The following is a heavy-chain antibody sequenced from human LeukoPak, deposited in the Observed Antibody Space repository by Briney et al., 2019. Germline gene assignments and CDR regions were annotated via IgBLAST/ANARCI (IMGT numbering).Heavy chain of an antibody. CDR2: IIPIFGTA. Sequence: SVKVSCKASGGTFSSYAISWVRQAPGQGLEWMGGIIPIFGTANYAQKFQGRVTITADESTSTAYMELSSLRSEDTAVYYCARDLNGGFGVTYYYYYMDVWGKGTTVTVSS. CDR3: ARDLNGGFGVTYYYYYMDV. J-gene: IGHJ6*03. D-gene: IGHD3-10*01. V-gene: IGHV1-69*01. CDR1: GGTFSSYA.